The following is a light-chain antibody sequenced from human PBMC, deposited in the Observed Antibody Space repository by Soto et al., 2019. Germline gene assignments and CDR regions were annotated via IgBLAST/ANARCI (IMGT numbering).Light chain of an antibody. Sequence: DIQMTQSPSSLSASVGDRVTITCQASQDISNYLNWYQQKPGKAPKILIYDASVLEAGVPSRFSGGGYETHFTLTISSLQAEDVATYYCQQFDNLPLTFGGGTKVEIK. J-gene: IGKJ4*02. CDR3: QQFDNLPLT. V-gene: IGKV1-33*01. CDR1: QDISNY. CDR2: DAS.